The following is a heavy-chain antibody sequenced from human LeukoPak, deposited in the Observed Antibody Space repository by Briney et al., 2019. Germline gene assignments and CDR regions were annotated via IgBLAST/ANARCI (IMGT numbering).Heavy chain of an antibody. D-gene: IGHD2-15*01. Sequence: GGSLRHSCAASGFTFSSYAMSWVRQAPGKGLELVSGISGSGGSTYHADSVKGRFTISRDNSKNTLYLQMNSLRAEDTALYYCAKGYSSGGSCYNWYFDLWGRGTLVTVSS. CDR2: ISGSGGST. V-gene: IGHV3-23*01. CDR3: AKGYSSGGSCYNWYFDL. J-gene: IGHJ2*01. CDR1: GFTFSSYA.